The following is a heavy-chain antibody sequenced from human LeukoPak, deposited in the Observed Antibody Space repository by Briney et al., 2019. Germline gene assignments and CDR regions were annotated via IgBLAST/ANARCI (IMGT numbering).Heavy chain of an antibody. Sequence: GASVKVSCKASGYTFTTYYMHWVRQAPGPGLEWMGIINPSTGSTRYAQKFQGRVTMTRDTSISTAYMELSRLRSDDTAVYYCARDLLGSSIAARRFDYWGQGTLVTVSS. V-gene: IGHV1-46*01. CDR3: ARDLLGSSIAARRFDY. CDR1: GYTFTTYY. D-gene: IGHD6-6*01. CDR2: INPSTGST. J-gene: IGHJ4*02.